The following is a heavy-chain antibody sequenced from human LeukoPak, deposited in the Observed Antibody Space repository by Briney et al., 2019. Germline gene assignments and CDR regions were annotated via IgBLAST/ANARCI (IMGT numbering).Heavy chain of an antibody. Sequence: PSQSLSLTCTVSGGSISSGGYYWSWNRQPAGMELQWIGRIYSSGSTNYNPSLKSRVTMSVDTSKNQFSLRLSCVTAADTAVYYCARDLGFWSGPDCWGQGTLVTVSS. D-gene: IGHD3-3*01. CDR3: ARDLGFWSGPDC. V-gene: IGHV4-61*02. CDR1: GGSISSGGYY. CDR2: IYSSGST. J-gene: IGHJ4*02.